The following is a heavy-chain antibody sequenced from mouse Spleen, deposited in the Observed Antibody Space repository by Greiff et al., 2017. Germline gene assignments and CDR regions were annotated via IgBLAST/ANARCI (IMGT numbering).Heavy chain of an antibody. CDR1: GYTFSSYW. J-gene: IGHJ4*01. CDR2: ILPGSGST. V-gene: IGHV1-9*01. D-gene: IGHD2-1*01. CDR3: ARAHYGNYDVYYAMDY. Sequence: QVQLQQSGAELMKPGASVKISCKASGYTFSSYWIEWVKQRPGHGLEWIGEILPGSGSTNYNEKFKGKATFTADTSSNTAYMQLSSLTSEDSAVYYCARAHYGNYDVYYAMDYWGQGTSVTVSS.